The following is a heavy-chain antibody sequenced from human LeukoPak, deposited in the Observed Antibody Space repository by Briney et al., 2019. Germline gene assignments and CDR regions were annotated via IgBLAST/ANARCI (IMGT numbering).Heavy chain of an antibody. CDR3: AKTPNDYSYFDY. Sequence: PGGSLRLSCTASGFTFSSYWMHWVRQAPGKGLVWVSRINSDGGSTSYADSVKGRFTISRDNAKNTLYLQMNSLRAEGTAVYYCAKTPNDYSYFDYWGQGTLVTVSS. CDR1: GFTFSSYW. D-gene: IGHD3-16*01. CDR2: INSDGGST. V-gene: IGHV3-74*01. J-gene: IGHJ4*02.